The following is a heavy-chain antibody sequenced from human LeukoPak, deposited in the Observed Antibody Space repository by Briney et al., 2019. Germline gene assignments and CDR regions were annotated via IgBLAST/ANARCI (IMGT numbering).Heavy chain of an antibody. CDR2: INPNSGGT. Sequence: WASVKVSCKASGYTFTGYYMHWVRQAPGQGLEWMGWINPNSGGTNYAQKFQGRVTMTRNTSISTAYMELSSLRSEDTAVYYCARVASLCSSTSCAYYYYYMDVWGKGTTVTISS. CDR1: GYTFTGYY. V-gene: IGHV1-2*02. J-gene: IGHJ6*03. CDR3: ARVASLCSSTSCAYYYYYMDV. D-gene: IGHD2-2*01.